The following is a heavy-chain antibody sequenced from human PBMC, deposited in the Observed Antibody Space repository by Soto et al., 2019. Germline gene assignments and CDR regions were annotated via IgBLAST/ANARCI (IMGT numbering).Heavy chain of an antibody. CDR3: ARDPRSIAAAGRFDY. CDR1: GFPFSSFG. D-gene: IGHD6-13*01. V-gene: IGHV3-33*01. CDR2: IWYDGSNK. J-gene: IGHJ4*02. Sequence: QVQLVESGGGVVQPGRSLRLSCAASGFPFSSFGMHWVRQAPGKGLEWVAVIWYDGSNKYYADSVKGRFTISRDNSKNTLYIQMNNLRAEDTAVYYCARDPRSIAAAGRFDYWGQGTLVSVFS.